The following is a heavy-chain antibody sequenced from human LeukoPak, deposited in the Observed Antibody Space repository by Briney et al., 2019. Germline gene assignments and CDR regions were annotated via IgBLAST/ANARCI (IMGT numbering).Heavy chain of an antibody. J-gene: IGHJ4*02. CDR3: ASWAGGNEPIASFDY. Sequence: ASVKVSCKTSGYTFTGYYVHWMRQAPGQGLEWMGWINLNSGGTNYAQKFQGRVIMTRDTPTSTAYMELNRLRFDDTAVYYCASWAGGNEPIASFDYWGQGTLVTVSS. D-gene: IGHD1-14*01. CDR1: GYTFTGYY. V-gene: IGHV1-2*02. CDR2: INLNSGGT.